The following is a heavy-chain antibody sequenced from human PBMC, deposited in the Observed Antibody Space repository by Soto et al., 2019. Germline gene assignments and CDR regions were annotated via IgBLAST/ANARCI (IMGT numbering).Heavy chain of an antibody. D-gene: IGHD3-10*01. CDR3: ARQMGMGRRVDF. J-gene: IGHJ3*01. CDR2: VYFNENT. V-gene: IGHV4-31*03. CDR1: CGSISSGGYY. Sequence: SETLSLTCSISCGSISSGGYYWSWVRQRPGKGLEWIGYVYFNENTYYNPSLKSRVTISVGTSKSQFSRRLSSVTAADAAVYYCARQMGMGRRVDFWG.